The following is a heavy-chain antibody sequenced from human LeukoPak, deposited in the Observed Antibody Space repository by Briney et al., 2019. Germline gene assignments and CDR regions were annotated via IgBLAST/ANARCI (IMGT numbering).Heavy chain of an antibody. D-gene: IGHD3-22*01. CDR1: GSTFSSYW. CDR2: IKQDGSEK. J-gene: IGHJ4*02. Sequence: GGSLRLSCAASGSTFSSYWMSWVRQAPGKGLEWVANIKQDGSEKYYVDSVKGRFTISRDNAKNSLYLQMNSLRAEDTAVYYCARAQEEWLLLRFDYWGQGTLVTVSS. CDR3: ARAQEEWLLLRFDY. V-gene: IGHV3-7*01.